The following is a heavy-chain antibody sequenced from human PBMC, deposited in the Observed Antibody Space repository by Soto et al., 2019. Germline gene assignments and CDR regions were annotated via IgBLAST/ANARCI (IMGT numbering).Heavy chain of an antibody. J-gene: IGHJ2*01. D-gene: IGHD2-15*01. CDR1: GFSLTTGGVA. CDR2: HYWDDDK. Sequence: QITLKESGPTLVKPTQTLTLTCTFSGFSLTTGGVAVVWIRQAPGKALEWLALHYWDDDKRYSPSLKSWLSITSDTSKNQVSPAMTHMDLVHTPTYDCGHRNCRGADCNSRRFFRLWGPDTPVTVS. CDR3: GHRNCRGADCNSRRFFRL. V-gene: IGHV2-5*02.